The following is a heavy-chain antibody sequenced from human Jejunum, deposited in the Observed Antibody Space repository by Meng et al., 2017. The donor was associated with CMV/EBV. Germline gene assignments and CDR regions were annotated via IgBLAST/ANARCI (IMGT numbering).Heavy chain of an antibody. CDR1: DDSISSRDYY. CDR3: VDYSSSYGWFDP. D-gene: IGHD6-6*01. V-gene: IGHV4-39*01. J-gene: IGHJ5*02. CDR2: IYYSGTT. Sequence: ASDDSISSRDYYSSWIRQSPGRGLEWIGSIYYSGTTYYNPSLKSRVTISLDTSRKQFSLRLSSVTAADTAVYYCVDYSSSYGWFDPWGQGTLVTVSS.